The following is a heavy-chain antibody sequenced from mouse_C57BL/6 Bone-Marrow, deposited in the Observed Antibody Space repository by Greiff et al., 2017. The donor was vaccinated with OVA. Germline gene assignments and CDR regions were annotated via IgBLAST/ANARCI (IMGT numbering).Heavy chain of an antibody. CDR2: FYPGSGSI. D-gene: IGHD2-5*01. J-gene: IGHJ3*01. CDR1: GYTFTEYT. Sequence: VQLQQSGAELVKPGASVKLSCKASGYTFTEYTIHWVKQRSGQGLEWIGWFYPGSGSIKSNDASKDKATLTADKSSSTVYMELSRLTSEDSAVYFCARHEGEGEGAYYSNPGFAYWGQGTLVTVSA. V-gene: IGHV1-62-2*01. CDR3: ARHEGEGEGAYYSNPGFAY.